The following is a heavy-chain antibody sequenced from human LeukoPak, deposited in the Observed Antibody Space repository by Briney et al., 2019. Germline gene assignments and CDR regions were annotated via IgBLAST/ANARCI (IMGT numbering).Heavy chain of an antibody. Sequence: ASVKVSCKASDYTFTNYGISRVRQAPGQGLEWMGWISAYNGNTNQAQKLQGRVTMTTDTSTRTAYMELRSLRSDDTAVYYCARDYYDSSGYYYVFAYWGQGTLVTVSS. CDR2: ISAYNGNT. CDR3: ARDYYDSSGYYYVFAY. CDR1: DYTFTNYG. V-gene: IGHV1-18*01. D-gene: IGHD3-22*01. J-gene: IGHJ4*02.